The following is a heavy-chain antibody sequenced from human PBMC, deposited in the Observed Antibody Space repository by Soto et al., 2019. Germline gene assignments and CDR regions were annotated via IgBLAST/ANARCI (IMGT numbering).Heavy chain of an antibody. J-gene: IGHJ4*02. CDR2: ISFDGSNK. V-gene: IGHV3-30*18. D-gene: IGHD5-12*01. CDR1: GFTFRSYG. Sequence: GGSLRLSCVASGFTFRSYGMHWVRQASGKGLEWVAVISFDGSNKYFADSVKGRFTISRDNSKNTLYLQMDSLRAEDTAVYYCAKNHQRAPSRDGYNLIDYWGQGTLVTVSS. CDR3: AKNHQRAPSRDGYNLIDY.